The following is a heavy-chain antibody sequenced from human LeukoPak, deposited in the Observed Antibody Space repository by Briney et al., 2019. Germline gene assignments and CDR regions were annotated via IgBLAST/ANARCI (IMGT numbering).Heavy chain of an antibody. J-gene: IGHJ4*02. V-gene: IGHV3-30*18. CDR1: GFTFSSYG. CDR2: ISYDGSNK. CDR3: AKDRDWYCFDY. D-gene: IGHD5-24*01. Sequence: PGRSLRLSCAASGFTFSSYGMHWVRQAPGKGLEWVAVISYDGSNKYYADSVKGRFTISRDNSKNTLYLQMNSLRAEDTAVYYCAKDRDWYCFDYWGQGTLVTVSS.